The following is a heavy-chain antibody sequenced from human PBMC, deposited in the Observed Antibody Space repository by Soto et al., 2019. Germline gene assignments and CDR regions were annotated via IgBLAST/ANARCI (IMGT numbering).Heavy chain of an antibody. V-gene: IGHV1-58*01. CDR2: IVVGSGNT. D-gene: IGHD1-20*01. CDR1: GFTFTSSA. J-gene: IGHJ4*02. Sequence: SVKVSCKASGFTFTSSAVQWVRQARGQRLEWIGWIVVGSGNTNYAQKFQERVTITRDMSTSTAYMKLSSLKSEDTAVYYCARDSDLTGAGDYWGQGTLVTVSS. CDR3: ARDSDLTGAGDY.